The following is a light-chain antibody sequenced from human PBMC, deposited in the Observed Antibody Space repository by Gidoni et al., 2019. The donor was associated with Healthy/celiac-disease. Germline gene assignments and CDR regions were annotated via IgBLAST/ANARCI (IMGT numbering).Light chain of an antibody. Sequence: EIVMTQSPATLSVSPGERATLSCRASQSVSSNLAWYQQKPGQAPRLLIYGASTRATGIPARFSGSGSGTEFTLTISSLQSEDFAVYYCQQYNNWPTWXXXQGTKVEIK. V-gene: IGKV3-15*01. J-gene: IGKJ1*01. CDR3: QQYNNWPTWX. CDR2: GAS. CDR1: QSVSSN.